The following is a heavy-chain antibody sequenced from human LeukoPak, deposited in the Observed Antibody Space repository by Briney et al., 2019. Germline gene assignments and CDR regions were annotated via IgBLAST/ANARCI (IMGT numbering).Heavy chain of an antibody. CDR1: GFTFSSYA. V-gene: IGHV3-23*01. Sequence: QPGGSLRLSCAASGFTFSSYAMSWVRQAPGKGLEWVSAISGSGGSTYYADSVKGRFTISRDNSKNTLYLQMNSLRAEDTAVYYCAKDGARHRTVLRFLEWFVRENFFDYWGQGTLVTVSS. J-gene: IGHJ4*02. CDR2: ISGSGGST. CDR3: AKDGARHRTVLRFLEWFVRENFFDY. D-gene: IGHD3-3*01.